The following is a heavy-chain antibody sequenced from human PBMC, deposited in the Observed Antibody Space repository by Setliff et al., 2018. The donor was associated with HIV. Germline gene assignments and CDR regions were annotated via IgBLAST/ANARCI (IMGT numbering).Heavy chain of an antibody. D-gene: IGHD2-15*01. CDR3: ARARRAGSGPKYFQH. CDR2: IYYSGMT. J-gene: IGHJ1*01. CDR1: GGSISSYY. V-gene: IGHV4-59*08. Sequence: PSETLSLTCSVSGGSISSYYWSWIRQPPGKGLEWIGDIYYSGMTNYNPSLKSRVTISVDTSKNQFSLKLRSVTAADTAVYYCARARRAGSGPKYFQHWGQGTLVTVSS.